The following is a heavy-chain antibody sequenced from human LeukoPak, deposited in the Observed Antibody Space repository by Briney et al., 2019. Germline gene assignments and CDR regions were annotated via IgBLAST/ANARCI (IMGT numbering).Heavy chain of an antibody. Sequence: SETLSLTYTVSGGSISSGDYYWRWIRQPPGKGLEWIGYIYYSGTTYYNPSLKSRVTISVDTSKNQFSLKLSSVTAADTAVYYCARVFSSDDKIDSWGQGTLVTVSS. CDR1: GGSISSGDYY. CDR3: ARVFSSDDKIDS. V-gene: IGHV4-30-4*01. D-gene: IGHD1-1*01. J-gene: IGHJ4*02. CDR2: IYYSGTT.